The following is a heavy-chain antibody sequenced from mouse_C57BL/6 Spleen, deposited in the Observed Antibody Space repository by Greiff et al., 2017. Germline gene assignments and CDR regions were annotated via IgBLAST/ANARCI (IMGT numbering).Heavy chain of an antibody. J-gene: IGHJ2*01. Sequence: EVKLMESGEGLVKPGGSLKLSCAASGFTFSSYAMSWVRQTPEQRLAWVAYISSGGDYSYYADTVKGRFTISRNNARNTLYLQMSSLKSEDTAMYYCTRCLWLRRFYFDYWGQGTTLTVSS. CDR1: GFTFSSYA. CDR3: TRCLWLRRFYFDY. V-gene: IGHV5-9-1*02. CDR2: ISSGGDYS. D-gene: IGHD2-2*01.